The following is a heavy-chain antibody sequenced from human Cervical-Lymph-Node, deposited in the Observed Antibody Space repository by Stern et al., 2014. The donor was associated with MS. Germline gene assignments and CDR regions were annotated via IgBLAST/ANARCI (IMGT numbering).Heavy chain of an antibody. CDR2: IHPGASDT. J-gene: IGHJ4*02. V-gene: IGHV5-51*01. Sequence: EVQLVESGAEVKKPGESLKISWKGSGYSFTSYWIGWGRQMPGKGLEWMGIIHPGASDTRYSPSFKGKVTISADKSTSTAYLQWSSLKASDTAMYYCARLGIAAGGTGGGYFDYWGQGTLVTVSS. CDR3: ARLGIAAGGTGGGYFDY. D-gene: IGHD6-13*01. CDR1: GYSFTSYW.